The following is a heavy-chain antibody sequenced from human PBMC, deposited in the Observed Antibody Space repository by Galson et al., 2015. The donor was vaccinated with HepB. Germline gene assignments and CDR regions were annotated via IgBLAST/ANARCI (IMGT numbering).Heavy chain of an antibody. CDR2: INPNSGGT. D-gene: IGHD3-10*01. J-gene: IGHJ1*01. CDR1: GYTFTGYY. Sequence: SVKVSCKASGYTFTGYYMHWVRQAPGQGLEWMGWINPNSGGTNYAQKFQGRVIMTRDTSISTAYMELSRLRSDDTAVYYCAREGPRGGLAEYFQHWGQGTLVTVSS. V-gene: IGHV1-2*02. CDR3: AREGPRGGLAEYFQH.